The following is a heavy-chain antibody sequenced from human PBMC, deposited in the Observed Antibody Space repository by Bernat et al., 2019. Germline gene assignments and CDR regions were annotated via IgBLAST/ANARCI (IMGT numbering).Heavy chain of an antibody. J-gene: IGHJ3*02. Sequence: QVQLVQSGAEVKKPGASVKVSCRASGYTFTSYDINWVRQATGQGREWMGWMNPNSGNTGYAQKFQGRGTMTRNTSISTAYKELSSMRSEDTAVYYCVSGYVYNSSSDAFDIWGQGTMVTVSS. D-gene: IGHD5-24*01. V-gene: IGHV1-8*01. CDR1: GYTFTSYD. CDR2: MNPNSGNT. CDR3: VSGYVYNSSSDAFDI.